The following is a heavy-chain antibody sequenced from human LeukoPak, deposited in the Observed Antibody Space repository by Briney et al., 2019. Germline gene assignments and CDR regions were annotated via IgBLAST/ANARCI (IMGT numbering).Heavy chain of an antibody. D-gene: IGHD1-14*01. CDR2: ISYDGSNK. Sequence: PGGSLRLSCAASGFTFSSYSMNWVRQAPGKGLEWVAVISYDGSNKYYADSVKGRFTISRDNSKNTLYLQMNSLRAEDTAVYYCARDPRAPDPGYFDYWGQGTLVTVSS. CDR3: ARDPRAPDPGYFDY. V-gene: IGHV3-30*03. CDR1: GFTFSSYS. J-gene: IGHJ4*02.